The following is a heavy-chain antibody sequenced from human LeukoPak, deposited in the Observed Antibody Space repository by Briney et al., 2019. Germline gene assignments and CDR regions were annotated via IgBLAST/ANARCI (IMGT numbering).Heavy chain of an antibody. D-gene: IGHD3-22*01. Sequence: GGSLRLSCVASGFTFSSYGMSWVRQAPGKGLEWVSALSGSGDNTYYADSMKGRFTISRDNSKNTLYLQMNSLRAEDTAVYYCAKRGYYDSSGYLSWGQGTLVTVSS. CDR3: AKRGYYDSSGYLS. J-gene: IGHJ5*02. V-gene: IGHV3-23*01. CDR2: LSGSGDNT. CDR1: GFTFSSYG.